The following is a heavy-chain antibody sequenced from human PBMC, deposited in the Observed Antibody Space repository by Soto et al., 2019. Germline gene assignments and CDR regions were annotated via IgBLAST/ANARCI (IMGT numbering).Heavy chain of an antibody. CDR3: ARGAKNIYAMDV. J-gene: IGHJ6*02. Sequence: EVQLVESGGGLVQPGGSLRLSCAASGFAFSTYWMHWVRQAPGKGLLWVARIKFDGSSTYSADSVKGRFTISRDDAKNTLYLQMNGLRVDDTDVYYCARGAKNIYAMDVWGQGTTVTVSS. V-gene: IGHV3-74*01. CDR1: GFAFSTYW. CDR2: IKFDGSST.